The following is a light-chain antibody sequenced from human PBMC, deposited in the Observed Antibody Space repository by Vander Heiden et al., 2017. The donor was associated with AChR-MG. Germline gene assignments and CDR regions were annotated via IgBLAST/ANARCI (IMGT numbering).Light chain of an antibody. CDR3: MQGTPWPPGTWT. V-gene: IGKV2-30*01. Sequence: DVVMTQSPLSLPVTLGQPASISCRSSQSLLNSDGNTYLNWFPQRPGQSPRRLLFKVSNRDPGVPDRFSASGSGTVFKLKISRGEAEDVGIYDCMQGTPWPPGTWTFGQGTKVEI. J-gene: IGKJ1*01. CDR1: QSLLNSDGNTY. CDR2: KVS.